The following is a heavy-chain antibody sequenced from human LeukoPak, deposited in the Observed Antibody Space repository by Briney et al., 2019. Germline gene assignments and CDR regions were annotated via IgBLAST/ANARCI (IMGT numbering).Heavy chain of an antibody. J-gene: IGHJ6*02. V-gene: IGHV3-9*01. CDR1: GFTFDDYA. Sequence: GGSLRLSCAASGFTFDDYAMHWVRHAPGKGLEWVSGISWNSGSIGYADSVKGRFTISRDNAKSSLYLQMNSLRAEDTALYYCAKGRYYYYYGMDVWGQGTTVTVSS. CDR2: ISWNSGSI. CDR3: AKGRYYYYYGMDV.